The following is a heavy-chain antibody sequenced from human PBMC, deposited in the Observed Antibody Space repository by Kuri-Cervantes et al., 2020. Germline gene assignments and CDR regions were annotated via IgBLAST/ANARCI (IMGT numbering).Heavy chain of an antibody. D-gene: IGHD3-10*01. CDR1: GFTFSSYG. CDR3: ARGSFGEFDY. V-gene: IGHV3-21*01. CDR2: ISSSSSYI. Sequence: LSLTCAASGFTFSSYGMHWVRQAPGKGLEWVSSISSSSSYIYYADSVKGRFTISRDNAKNSLYLQMNSLRAEDTAVYYCARGSFGEFDYWGQGTLVTVSS. J-gene: IGHJ4*02.